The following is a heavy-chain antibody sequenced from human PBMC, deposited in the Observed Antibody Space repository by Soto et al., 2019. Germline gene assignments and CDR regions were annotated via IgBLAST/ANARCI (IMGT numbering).Heavy chain of an antibody. CDR3: ARVPHLLSNAY. V-gene: IGHV3-30-3*01. D-gene: IGHD2-2*01. J-gene: IGHJ1*01. CDR1: GFTFSSYA. CDR2: ISYDGSNK. Sequence: GGSLRLSCAASGFTFSSYAMHWVRQAPGKGLEWVAVISYDGSNKYYADSVKGRFTISRDNSKNTLYLQMNSLRAEDTAVYYCARVPHLLSNAYCGQGTLVIVSS.